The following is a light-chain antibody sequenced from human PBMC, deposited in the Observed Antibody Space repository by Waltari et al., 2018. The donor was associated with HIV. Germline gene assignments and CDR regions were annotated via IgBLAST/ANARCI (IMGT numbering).Light chain of an antibody. J-gene: IGLJ1*01. V-gene: IGLV2-14*01. Sequence: QSALTQPASVSGSPGQSITISCTGTSSDVGGYNYVSWYQQHPGKAPKLMIYEVSNLPSGVSNRFSGSKSGNTASLTISGLQAEDEADYYCSSYTSSLYVFGTGTKVTVL. CDR3: SSYTSSLYV. CDR1: SSDVGGYNY. CDR2: EVS.